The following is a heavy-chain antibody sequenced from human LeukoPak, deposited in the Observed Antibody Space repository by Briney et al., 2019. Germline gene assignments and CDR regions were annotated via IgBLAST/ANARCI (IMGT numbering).Heavy chain of an antibody. CDR3: ARLGAAVLDP. CDR1: GGSISSYY. V-gene: IGHV4-59*01. CDR2: IYYSGST. J-gene: IGHJ5*02. D-gene: IGHD2-15*01. Sequence: PSETLSLTCTVSGGSISSYYWSWIRQPPGKGLEWIGYIYYSGSTNYNPSLKSRATISVDTPKNQFSLKLSSVTAADTAVYYCARLGAAVLDPWGQGTLVTVSS.